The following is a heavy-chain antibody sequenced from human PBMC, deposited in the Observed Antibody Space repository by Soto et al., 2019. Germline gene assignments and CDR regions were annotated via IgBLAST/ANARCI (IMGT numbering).Heavy chain of an antibody. Sequence: QVHLVQSGAEVKKPGASVKVSCKASGYTFTSYGITWVRQAAGQGLEWMGWISAHNGNTDYAQKLQGRVIVTRDTSTSTAYIELRSLRSDDTVVYYCARGRYGDYWGQGALVTVSS. J-gene: IGHJ4*02. D-gene: IGHD1-1*01. CDR3: ARGRYGDY. V-gene: IGHV1-18*01. CDR1: GYTFTSYG. CDR2: ISAHNGNT.